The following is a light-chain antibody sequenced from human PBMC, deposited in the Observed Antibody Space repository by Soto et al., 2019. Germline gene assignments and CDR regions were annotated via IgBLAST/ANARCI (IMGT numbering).Light chain of an antibody. CDR1: NSDVGGYNY. Sequence: QSVLTQPPSASGSPGQSVTLSCTGTNSDVGGYNYVSWYQQYPGKAPKLIIYEVSKRPSGVPDRFSGSKSGNTASLTVSGLQAEDEADYYCSSYAGSNNVIFGGGTKVTVL. J-gene: IGLJ2*01. V-gene: IGLV2-8*01. CDR3: SSYAGSNNVI. CDR2: EVS.